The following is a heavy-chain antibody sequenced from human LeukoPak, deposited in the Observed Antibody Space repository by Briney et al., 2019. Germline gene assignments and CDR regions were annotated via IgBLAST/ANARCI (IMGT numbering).Heavy chain of an antibody. CDR3: ARGLGSGSYYHY. V-gene: IGHV4-34*01. CDR1: GGSSSGNY. CDR2: INRGGNT. D-gene: IGHD3-10*01. J-gene: IGHJ4*02. Sequence: TSETLSLTCAIYGGSSSGNYWSWVRQPPGKGLERIGEINRGGNTNYNPSLKSRVTISVDTSKNQFSLKLTSVTAADTAVYYCARGLGSGSYYHYWGQGTLVTVSS.